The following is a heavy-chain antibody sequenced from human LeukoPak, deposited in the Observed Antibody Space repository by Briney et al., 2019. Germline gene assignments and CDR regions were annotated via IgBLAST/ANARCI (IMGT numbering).Heavy chain of an antibody. Sequence: PSETLSLTCTVSGDSISGSYWTWVRHPPGQGLEWIGQIHYSGRADYNPSLKRRITISVDTSKNQMSLTLTSVTAADTAIYYCVKFGVDYDMGVWGQGTTVTVSS. V-gene: IGHV4-59*01. CDR3: VKFGVDYDMGV. J-gene: IGHJ6*02. D-gene: IGHD3-16*01. CDR2: IHYSGRA. CDR1: GDSISGSY.